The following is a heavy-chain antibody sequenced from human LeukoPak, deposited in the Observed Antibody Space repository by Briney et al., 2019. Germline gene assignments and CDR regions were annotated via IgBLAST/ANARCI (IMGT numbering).Heavy chain of an antibody. CDR3: SRDLIDCGGDCYSQTLDH. CDR2: INSDGSSI. CDR1: GLTFSSYW. J-gene: IGHJ4*02. D-gene: IGHD2-21*02. Sequence: PGGSLRLSCAASGLTFSSYWMHWVRQGPGKGLVWVSRINSDGSSISYAASVKGRFTISRDNAKHTVYLQMNSLRAEDTAVYFCSRDLIDCGGDCYSQTLDHWGQGTLVTVSS. V-gene: IGHV3-74*01.